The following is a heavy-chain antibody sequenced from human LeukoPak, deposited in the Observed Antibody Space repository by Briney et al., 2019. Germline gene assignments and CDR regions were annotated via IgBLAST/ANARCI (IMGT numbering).Heavy chain of an antibody. V-gene: IGHV3-23*01. D-gene: IGHD6-13*01. CDR3: AKDLFGSSWYHSREDQ. J-gene: IGHJ4*02. CDR1: GFTFSNYV. Sequence: GGSQRLSCATSGFTFSNYVMTWVRQAPGKGLECVSAITGSGSNTYYADSVKGRFTISRDNSKNTLFLQMNSLRGEDTAVYYCAKDLFGSSWYHSREDQWGQGTLVTVSS. CDR2: ITGSGSNT.